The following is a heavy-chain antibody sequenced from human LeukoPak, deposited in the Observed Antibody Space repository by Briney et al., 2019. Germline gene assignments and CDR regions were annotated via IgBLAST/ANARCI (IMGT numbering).Heavy chain of an antibody. Sequence: PSETLSLTXTVSGYSMRSGYYWGWFRLAPGKWLEWIGSIYHSGSTYYNLSLRRRVIMSVDTSKNQFSLKVNSVTAADTAIYYCARSHIVVVPAGRGSRYFYMDVWGRGTTVAVSS. V-gene: IGHV4-38-2*02. CDR3: ARSHIVVVPAGRGSRYFYMDV. J-gene: IGHJ6*03. CDR2: IYHSGST. CDR1: GYSMRSGYY. D-gene: IGHD2-2*01.